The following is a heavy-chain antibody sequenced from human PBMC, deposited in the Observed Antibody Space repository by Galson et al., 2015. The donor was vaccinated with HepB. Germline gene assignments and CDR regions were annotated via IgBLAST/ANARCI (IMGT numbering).Heavy chain of an antibody. CDR2: IASYGGNE. J-gene: IGHJ4*02. D-gene: IGHD5-12*01. CDR3: AKESWVATIEGGLDY. Sequence: SLRLSCAASGFSFSTYGMHWVRQAPGKGLEWVAVIASYGGNEYYTDSVKGRFTISRGNSRNTLYLQMNSLRAEDTAVYYCAKESWVATIEGGLDYWGQGTLVTASS. CDR1: GFSFSTYG. V-gene: IGHV3-30*18.